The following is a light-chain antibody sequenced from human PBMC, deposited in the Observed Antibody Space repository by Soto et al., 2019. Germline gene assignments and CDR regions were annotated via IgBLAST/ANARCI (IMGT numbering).Light chain of an antibody. Sequence: EIVMTQSPATLSVSPGERATLSCRASQSVSSALAWYQQKPGQAPRLLIYGASTRAAGIPARFSGSGSGTEFTLTISSLQSEDFAVYYCQHYNNWPPYTFGQGTKLEIK. CDR3: QHYNNWPPYT. J-gene: IGKJ2*01. CDR1: QSVSSA. V-gene: IGKV3-15*01. CDR2: GAS.